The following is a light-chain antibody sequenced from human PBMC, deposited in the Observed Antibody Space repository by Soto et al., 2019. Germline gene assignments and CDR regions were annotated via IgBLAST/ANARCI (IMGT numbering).Light chain of an antibody. J-gene: IGKJ1*01. CDR1: QSVLSSSNNKNC. CDR3: QHYYSIPWT. Sequence: DIVMTQSPDSLAVSLGERATINCKSSQSVLSSSNNKNCLAWYQQKPGQPPRLLIYWASTRESGVPDRFSGSGSGTVFTLTISSLQAEDVAVYYCQHYYSIPWTFGQGTKVEIK. V-gene: IGKV4-1*01. CDR2: WAS.